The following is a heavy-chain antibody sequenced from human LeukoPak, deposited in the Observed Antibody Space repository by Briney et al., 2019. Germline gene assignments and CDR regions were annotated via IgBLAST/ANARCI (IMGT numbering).Heavy chain of an antibody. J-gene: IGHJ4*02. V-gene: IGHV4-31*03. CDR1: GGSISSGGYY. Sequence: KSSETLSLTCTVSGGSISSGGYYWSWIRQHPGKGLEWIGYIYYSGSTYYNPSLKSRVTISVGTSKNQFSLKLSSVTAADTAVYYCARHSLRASPTYFDYWGQGTLVTVSS. CDR3: ARHSLRASPTYFDY. CDR2: IYYSGST.